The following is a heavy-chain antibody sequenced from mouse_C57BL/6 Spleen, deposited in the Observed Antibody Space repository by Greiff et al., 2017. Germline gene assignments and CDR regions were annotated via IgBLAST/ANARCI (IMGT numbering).Heavy chain of an antibody. V-gene: IGHV1-82*01. D-gene: IGHD1-1*01. CDR1: GYAFSSSW. Sequence: VKLQESGPELVKPGASVKISCKASGYAFSSSWMNWVKQRPGKGLEWIGRIYPGDGDTNYNGKFKGKATLTADKSSSTAYMQLSSLTSEDSAVYFCARGEDYGNWFAYWGQGTLVTVSA. CDR3: ARGEDYGNWFAY. CDR2: IYPGDGDT. J-gene: IGHJ3*01.